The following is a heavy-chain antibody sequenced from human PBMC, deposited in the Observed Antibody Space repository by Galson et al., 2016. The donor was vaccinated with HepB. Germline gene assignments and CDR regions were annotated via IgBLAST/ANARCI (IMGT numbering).Heavy chain of an antibody. Sequence: SLRLSCAASGFDFTNAWTNWVRQAPGKGLECVGRIKRKSEGGTTHYAAPVKGRFSISRDESRNMLFLQMNRLRIEDTSLYFCTTGGTYYDSSGYHYVDLWGRGTLVTVSS. V-gene: IGHV3-15*07. CDR1: GFDFTNAW. CDR2: IKRKSEGGTT. J-gene: IGHJ4*02. D-gene: IGHD3-22*01. CDR3: TTGGTYYDSSGYHYVDL.